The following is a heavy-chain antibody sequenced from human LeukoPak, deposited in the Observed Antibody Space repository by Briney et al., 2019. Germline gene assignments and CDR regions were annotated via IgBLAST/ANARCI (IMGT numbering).Heavy chain of an antibody. Sequence: GGSLRLSCTVSGFTVSSNSMSWVRQAPGKGLEWISAISGSGTSTYYADSVKGRFTISRDNSKTTLYLQMNSLRAEDTAVYYCAKDYGSGSFCFAYWGQGTLVTVSS. CDR1: GFTVSSNS. J-gene: IGHJ4*02. V-gene: IGHV3-23*01. D-gene: IGHD3-10*01. CDR2: ISGSGTST. CDR3: AKDYGSGSFCFAY.